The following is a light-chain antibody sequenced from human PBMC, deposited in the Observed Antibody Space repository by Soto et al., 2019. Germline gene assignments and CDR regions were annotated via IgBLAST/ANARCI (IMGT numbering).Light chain of an antibody. CDR1: QSVGSD. J-gene: IGKJ4*01. Sequence: EIVMTQSPATLSVSPGERATLSCRASQSVGSDLAWYQQKPGQAPRLVIYDILTMATGVPTRISGSGSGTEFTLTISSLQSEDFAVYYCQQYNSWPLTFGGGTKVDIK. CDR2: DIL. V-gene: IGKV3D-15*01. CDR3: QQYNSWPLT.